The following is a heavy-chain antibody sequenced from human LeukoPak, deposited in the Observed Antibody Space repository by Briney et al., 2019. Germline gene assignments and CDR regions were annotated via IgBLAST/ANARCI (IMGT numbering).Heavy chain of an antibody. D-gene: IGHD3-16*01. V-gene: IGHV3-73*01. Sequence: PGGSLRLSCAASGLTFSGSAMHWVRQASGKGLEWVGRIRSKANSYATAYAASVKGRFTISRDDSKNTAYPQMSSLKTEDMAVYYCTRRATFGGVPLDYWGQGTLVTVSS. CDR3: TRRATFGGVPLDY. CDR2: IRSKANSYAT. J-gene: IGHJ4*02. CDR1: GLTFSGSA.